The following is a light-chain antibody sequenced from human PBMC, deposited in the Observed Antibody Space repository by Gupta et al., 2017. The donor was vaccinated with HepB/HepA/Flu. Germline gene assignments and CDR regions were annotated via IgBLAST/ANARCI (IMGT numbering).Light chain of an antibody. J-gene: IGLJ1*01. CDR3: SSYTSSSLYV. CDR2: DVS. V-gene: IGLV2-14*01. Sequence: QSALTQPASVSGSPGQSINISCPGTSSDVGGYNYVSWYQQHPGKAPKLMIYDVSNRPSGVSNRFSGSKSGNTASLTISGLQAEDEADYYCSSYTSSSLYVFGTGTKVTVL. CDR1: SSDVGGYNY.